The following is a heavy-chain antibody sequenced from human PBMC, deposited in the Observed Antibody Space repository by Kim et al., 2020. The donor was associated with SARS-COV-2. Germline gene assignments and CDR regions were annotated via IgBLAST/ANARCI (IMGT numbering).Heavy chain of an antibody. Sequence: TIYAQKFQGRVTMTEDTSTDTAYMELSSLRSEDTAVYYCATDGGNNWFDPWGQGTLVTVSS. CDR2: T. J-gene: IGHJ5*02. CDR3: ATDGGNNWFDP. V-gene: IGHV1-24*01. D-gene: IGHD6-25*01.